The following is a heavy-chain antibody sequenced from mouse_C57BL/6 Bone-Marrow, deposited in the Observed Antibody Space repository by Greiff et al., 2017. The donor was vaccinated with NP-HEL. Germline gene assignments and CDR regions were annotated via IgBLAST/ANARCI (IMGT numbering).Heavy chain of an antibody. CDR1: GFPITSGYY. D-gene: IGHD2-4*01. CDR3: AGGPYDYDGYFDV. J-gene: IGHJ1*03. CDR2: ITHSGET. V-gene: IGHV12-3*01. Sequence: KLEESGPGLVKPSQSLFLTCSITGFPITSGYYWIWIRQSPGKPLEWMGYITHSGETFYNPSLQSPISITRETSKNQFFLQLNSVTTEDTAMYYCAGGPYDYDGYFDVWGTGTTVTVSS.